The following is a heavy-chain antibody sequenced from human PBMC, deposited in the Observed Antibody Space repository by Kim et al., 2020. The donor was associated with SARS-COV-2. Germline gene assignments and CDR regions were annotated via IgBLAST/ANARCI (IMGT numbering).Heavy chain of an antibody. CDR3: ARVASYYYGMDV. J-gene: IGHJ6*02. CDR2: K. V-gene: IGHV3-30*07. Sequence: KYEADCVKGRFTIARDDSKNTLYLQMNSLRAEDTAVYYCARVASYYYGMDVWGQGTTVTVSS.